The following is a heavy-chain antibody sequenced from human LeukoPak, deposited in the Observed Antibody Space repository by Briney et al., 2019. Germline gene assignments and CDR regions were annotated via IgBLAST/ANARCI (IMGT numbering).Heavy chain of an antibody. CDR3: AVRRLGYAFDI. J-gene: IGHJ3*02. D-gene: IGHD3-10*01. CDR2: IFSSGST. Sequence: SETLSLTCTVSGGSISGDNYLWTWIRQPAGKEPEWIGRIFSSGSTNYNPSLRSRVTISVDTSKNKFSLAMTSVTAADTAMYYCAVRRLGYAFDIWGQGTRVIVSS. CDR1: GGSISGDNYL. V-gene: IGHV4-61*02.